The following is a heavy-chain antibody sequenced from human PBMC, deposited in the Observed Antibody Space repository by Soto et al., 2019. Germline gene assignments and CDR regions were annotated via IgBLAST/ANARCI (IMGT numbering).Heavy chain of an antibody. V-gene: IGHV4-31*03. CDR2: IYYSGST. D-gene: IGHD3-22*01. CDR1: GGSISSGGYY. CDR3: ARTSYDSSGTAADP. J-gene: IGHJ5*02. Sequence: QVQLQESGPGLVKPSQTLSLTCTVSGGSISSGGYYWSWIRQHPGKGLEWIGYIYYSGSTYYNPPLKRRVTIXVXTXKNQFSLKLSSVTAADTAVYYCARTSYDSSGTAADPWGQGTLVTVSS.